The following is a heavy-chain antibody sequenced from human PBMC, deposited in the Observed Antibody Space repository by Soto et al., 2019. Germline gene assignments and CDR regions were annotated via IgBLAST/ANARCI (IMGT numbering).Heavy chain of an antibody. CDR2: INPSGGST. J-gene: IGHJ4*02. CDR1: GYAFSNNY. D-gene: IGHD3-22*01. Sequence: QVQLVQSGAEVVQPGATVKVSCKASGYAFSNNYMHWIRQAPGQGLEWMGIINPSGGSTSYSERFQGRVTMTSDTSTATAYLEVRRLRPEDTAVYYCEREGSYYFDSRIDSWGQGTLVTVSS. CDR3: EREGSYYFDSRIDS. V-gene: IGHV1-46*01.